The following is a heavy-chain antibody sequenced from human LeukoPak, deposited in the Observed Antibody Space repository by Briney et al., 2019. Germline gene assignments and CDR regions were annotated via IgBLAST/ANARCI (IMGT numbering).Heavy chain of an antibody. Sequence: SETLSLTCAVYGGSFSGYYWSWIRQPPGKGLEWIGSIYYSGSTYYNPSLKSRVTISVDTSKNQFSLKLSSVTAADTAVYYCARNPYSSSSWPKIYYFDYWGQGTLVTVSS. CDR2: IYYSGST. V-gene: IGHV4-34*01. D-gene: IGHD6-6*01. CDR1: GGSFSGYY. J-gene: IGHJ4*02. CDR3: ARNPYSSSSWPKIYYFDY.